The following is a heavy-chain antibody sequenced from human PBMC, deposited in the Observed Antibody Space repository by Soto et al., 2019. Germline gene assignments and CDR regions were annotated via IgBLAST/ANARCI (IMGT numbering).Heavy chain of an antibody. CDR2: IIPVFNAA. CDR3: ARIEPLTYHNTRETDLDF. V-gene: IGHV1-69*06. CDR1: GGTFGSHT. J-gene: IGHJ4*02. Sequence: QVQLVQSGAEVKKPGSSVRVSCKVSGGTFGSHTFTWVRQAPGQGLEWMGEIIPVFNAANYAQRFQDRVTITEDRSATTVYLELSRLTSADTATYYCARIEPLTYHNTRETDLDFWGQGTLVIVSS. D-gene: IGHD1-26*01.